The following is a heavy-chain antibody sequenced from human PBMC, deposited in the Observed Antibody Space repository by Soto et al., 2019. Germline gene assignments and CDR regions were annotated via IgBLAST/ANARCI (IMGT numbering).Heavy chain of an antibody. D-gene: IGHD4-17*01. J-gene: IGHJ4*01. CDR2: IFYSGST. CDR1: GASLSSSKW. Sequence: ESLSPTGTVSGASLSSSKWGSWVRQPPGKALEWLGEIFYSGSTKYNPSLNSRVTISADQSKNPLSLRLSSVTAADTAVYYCVHHGGDPYYHAFWGQGILVTVSS. V-gene: IGHV4-4*02. CDR3: VHHGGDPYYHAF.